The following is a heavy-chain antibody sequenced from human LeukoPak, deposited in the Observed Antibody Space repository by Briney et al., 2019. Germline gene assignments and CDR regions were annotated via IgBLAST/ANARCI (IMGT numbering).Heavy chain of an antibody. CDR2: IYTSGST. CDR3: ARVALPYSSGWYPYFDY. D-gene: IGHD6-19*01. Sequence: PSETLSLTCTVSGGSISSYYWSWIRQPAGKGLEWIGRIYTSGSTNYNPSLKSRVTISVDTSKNQFSLKLSSVTAADTAVYYCARVALPYSSGWYPYFDYWGQGTLVTVSS. J-gene: IGHJ4*02. CDR1: GGSISSYY. V-gene: IGHV4-4*07.